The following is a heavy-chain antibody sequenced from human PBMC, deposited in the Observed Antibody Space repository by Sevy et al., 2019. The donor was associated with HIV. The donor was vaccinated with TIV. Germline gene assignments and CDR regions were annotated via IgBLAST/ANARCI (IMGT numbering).Heavy chain of an antibody. D-gene: IGHD4-4*01. CDR3: ARDRVVHNDYIFVAYYYGMHV. V-gene: IGHV3-53*01. CDR1: GFAVSDNC. CDR2: IFSGGRT. Sequence: GGSPRLSCAVSGFAVSDNCMSWVRQSPGKGLEWVSVIFSGGRTSYADSVKGRFTVSRDGSKNTLYLQMDNLRAEDTATYYCARDRVVHNDYIFVAYYYGMHVWGQGTTVTVSS. J-gene: IGHJ6*02.